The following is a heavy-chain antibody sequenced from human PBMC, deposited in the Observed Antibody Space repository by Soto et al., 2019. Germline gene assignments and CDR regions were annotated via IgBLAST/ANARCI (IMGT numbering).Heavy chain of an antibody. CDR2: IYYTGFT. D-gene: IGHD3-22*01. CDR1: GASINNYY. CDR3: AREGVLRSSGTHFDF. Sequence: SETLSLTCTVSGASINNYYWSWIRQPPGKGLEWIGYIYYTGFTNYNPSLKSRVTISVDTSKNQFSLRLSSVTAADTAVYFRAREGVLRSSGTHFDFWGQGTLVTVS. V-gene: IGHV4-59*01. J-gene: IGHJ4*02.